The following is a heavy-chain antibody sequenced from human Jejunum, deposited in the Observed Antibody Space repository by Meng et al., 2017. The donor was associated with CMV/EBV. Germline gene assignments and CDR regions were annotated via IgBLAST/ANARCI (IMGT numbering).Heavy chain of an antibody. CDR1: GFTFSIHW. CDR2: IKPDGSEI. CDR3: ASGNDFNI. Sequence: SCADSGFTFSIHWMSWVRQPPGKGAEWVASIKPDGSEIQYVGSLRGRFTVSRDNARKSLYLQMNSLTAEDTAVYYCASGNDFNIWGQGTLVTVSS. V-gene: IGHV3-7*01. D-gene: IGHD1-1*01. J-gene: IGHJ3*02.